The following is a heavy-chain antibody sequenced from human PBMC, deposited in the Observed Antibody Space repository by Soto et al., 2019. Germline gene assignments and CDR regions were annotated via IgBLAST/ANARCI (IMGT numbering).Heavy chain of an antibody. V-gene: IGHV3-21*01. CDR1: GFTFSSYS. J-gene: IGHJ3*02. D-gene: IGHD6-6*01. CDR2: ISSSSSYI. Sequence: PGGSLRLCCAASGFTFSSYSMNWVRQAPGKGLEWVSSISSSSSYIYYADSVKGRFTISRDNAKNSLYLQMNSLRAEDTAVYYCARDRLSAFDIWGQGTMVTVSS. CDR3: ARDRLSAFDI.